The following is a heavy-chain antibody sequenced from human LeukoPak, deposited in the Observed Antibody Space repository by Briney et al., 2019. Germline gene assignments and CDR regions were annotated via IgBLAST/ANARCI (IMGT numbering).Heavy chain of an antibody. CDR3: ARDEGYFQH. Sequence: GRSLRLSCAASGFTFSRYGMHWVRQAPDKGLEWVAVISYDGSNRYYADSVKGRFTISRDNSKNTLYLQMNSLRAEDTAVYYCARDEGYFQHWGQGTLVTVSS. CDR2: ISYDGSNR. CDR1: GFTFSRYG. V-gene: IGHV3-30*03. J-gene: IGHJ1*01.